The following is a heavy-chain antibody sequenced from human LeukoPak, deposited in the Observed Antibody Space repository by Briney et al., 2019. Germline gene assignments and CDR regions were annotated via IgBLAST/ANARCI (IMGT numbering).Heavy chain of an antibody. CDR3: ARDRIYGDDEVCDY. CDR1: GYSFTGYY. Sequence: ASVKVSCKASGYSFTGYYIHWVRQAPGQGLEWMGWINPNSGGTNYVQNFQGRVTMTRDTSISTAYMELSRLTSDDTAVYYCARDRIYGDDEVCDYWGQGTLVTVSS. D-gene: IGHD4/OR15-4a*01. CDR2: INPNSGGT. V-gene: IGHV1-2*02. J-gene: IGHJ4*01.